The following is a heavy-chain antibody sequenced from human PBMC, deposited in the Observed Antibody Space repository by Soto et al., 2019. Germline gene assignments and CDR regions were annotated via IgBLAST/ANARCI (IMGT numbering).Heavy chain of an antibody. V-gene: IGHV1-24*01. Sequence: ASVKVSCKVSGYTLTELSMHWVRQAPGKGLERMGGFDPEDGETIYAQKFQGRVTMTEDTSTDTAYMELSSLRSEDTAVYYCATGISGNDAFDIWGQGTMVTVSS. D-gene: IGHD1-26*01. J-gene: IGHJ3*02. CDR2: FDPEDGET. CDR3: ATGISGNDAFDI. CDR1: GYTLTELS.